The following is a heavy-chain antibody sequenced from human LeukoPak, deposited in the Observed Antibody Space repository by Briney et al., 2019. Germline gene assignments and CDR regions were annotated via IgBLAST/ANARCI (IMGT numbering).Heavy chain of an antibody. V-gene: IGHV4-4*09. D-gene: IGHD6-6*01. CDR3: ARHDAGIAARPFDN. J-gene: IGHJ4*02. CDR1: GDSIGTYY. CDR2: IHASGPT. Sequence: PSETLSLTCTVSGDSIGTYYWSWVRRPPGKGLEWIAYIHASGPTNYNPSLKSRITISVDTSKNQFSLKLSSVTAADTAVYYCARHDAGIAARPFDNWGQGTLVTVSS.